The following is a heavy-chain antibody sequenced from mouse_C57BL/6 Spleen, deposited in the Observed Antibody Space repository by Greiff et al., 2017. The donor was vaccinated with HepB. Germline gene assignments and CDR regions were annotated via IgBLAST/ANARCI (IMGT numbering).Heavy chain of an antibody. CDR2: IYPGSGST. Sequence: QVQLQQPGAELVKPGASVKMSCKASGYTFTSYWITWVKQRPGQGLEWIGDIYPGSGSTNYNEKFKSKATMTVDTSSSTAYMQLSSLTSEDSAVYDWARWGYYYGSSYDDWFAYWGQGTLVTVSA. D-gene: IGHD1-1*01. CDR3: ARWGYYYGSSYDDWFAY. J-gene: IGHJ3*01. CDR1: GYTFTSYW. V-gene: IGHV1-55*01.